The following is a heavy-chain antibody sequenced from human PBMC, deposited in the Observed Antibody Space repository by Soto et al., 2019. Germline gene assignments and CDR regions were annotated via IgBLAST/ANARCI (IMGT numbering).Heavy chain of an antibody. CDR3: ARVFDGILTGYYSYMDV. J-gene: IGHJ6*03. Sequence: GASVKVSCKASGYTFTSYAMHWVRQAPGQRLEWMGWINAGNGNTKYSQKFQGRVTITRDTSASTAYMELSSLRSEDTAVYYCARVFDGILTGYYSYMDVWGKGTTVTVSS. CDR1: GYTFTSYA. D-gene: IGHD3-9*01. V-gene: IGHV1-3*01. CDR2: INAGNGNT.